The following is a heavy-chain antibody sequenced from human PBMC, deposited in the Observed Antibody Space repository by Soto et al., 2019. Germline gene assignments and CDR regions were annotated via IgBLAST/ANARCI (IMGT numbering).Heavy chain of an antibody. Sequence: QVQLVESGGDVVQPGTSLRLSCAASGFIFSSYGMHWVRQAPGKGLEWVAVISYDGSNKYYTDSVKGRFTISRDNFKNTLYLQMNSLRAEDTAVYYCAKDLGYFDYRGPFDYWGQGTLVTVSS. J-gene: IGHJ4*02. V-gene: IGHV3-30*18. CDR1: GFIFSSYG. CDR3: AKDLGYFDYRGPFDY. D-gene: IGHD3-9*01. CDR2: ISYDGSNK.